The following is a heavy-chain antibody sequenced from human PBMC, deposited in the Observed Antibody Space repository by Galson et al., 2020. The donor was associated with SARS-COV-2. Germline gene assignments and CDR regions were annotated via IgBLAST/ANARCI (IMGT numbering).Heavy chain of an antibody. D-gene: IGHD6-6*01. CDR3: ARRLRIRIRSPPNLIAARTYFDY. V-gene: IGHV4-34*01. CDR1: GGSFSGYY. Sequence: SETLSLTCAVYGGSFSGYYWSWIRQPPGKGLEWIGEINHSGSTNYNPSLKSRVTISVDTSKNQFSLKLSSVTAADTAVYYCARRLRIRIRSPPNLIAARTYFDYWGQGTLVTVSS. CDR2: INHSGST. J-gene: IGHJ4*02.